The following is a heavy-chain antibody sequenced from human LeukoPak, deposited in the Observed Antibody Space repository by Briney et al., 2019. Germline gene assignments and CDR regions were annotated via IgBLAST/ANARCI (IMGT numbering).Heavy chain of an antibody. J-gene: IGHJ5*02. D-gene: IGHD3-22*01. Sequence: SETLSLTCAVYGGSFSGYYWSWIRQHPGKGLEWIGYIYYSGSTYYNPSLKSRVTISVDTSKNQFSLKLSSVTAADTAVYYCATYYYDSSANPWGQGTLVTVSS. CDR2: IYYSGST. V-gene: IGHV4-31*11. CDR3: ATYYYDSSANP. CDR1: GGSFSGYY.